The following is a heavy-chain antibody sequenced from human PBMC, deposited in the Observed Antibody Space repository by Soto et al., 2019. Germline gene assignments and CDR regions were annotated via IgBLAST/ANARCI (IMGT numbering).Heavy chain of an antibody. CDR2: ISYDGANK. D-gene: IGHD5-18*01. CDR3: AKDGGGYNYGYVMLDKYYYGMDV. J-gene: IGHJ6*02. CDR1: GFTFSTYA. V-gene: IGHV3-30-3*01. Sequence: QVQLVESGGGVVQPGRSLRLSCAASGFTFSTYAIHWVRQAPGKGLEWVAVISYDGANKYYQDSVRGRFTISRDNSKNTRLLQMSSLRAKDTAVYYCAKDGGGYNYGYVMLDKYYYGMDVWGQGTTVTVSS.